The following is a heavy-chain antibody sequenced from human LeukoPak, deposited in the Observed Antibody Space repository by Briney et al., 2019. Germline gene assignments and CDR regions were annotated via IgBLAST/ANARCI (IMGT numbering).Heavy chain of an antibody. V-gene: IGHV4-59*01. CDR1: GGSISSYY. CDR2: TYYSGST. D-gene: IGHD3-10*01. CDR3: ARDRYGSGSPDDAFDI. Sequence: PSETLSLTCTVSGGSISSYYWSWIRQPPGKGLEWIRYTYYSGSTNYNPSLKSRVTISVDTSKNQFSLKLSSVTAADTAVYYCARDRYGSGSPDDAFDIWGQGTMVTVSS. J-gene: IGHJ3*02.